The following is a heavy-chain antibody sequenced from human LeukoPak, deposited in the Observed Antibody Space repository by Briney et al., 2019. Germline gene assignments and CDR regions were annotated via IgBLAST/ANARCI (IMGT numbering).Heavy chain of an antibody. Sequence: AGSLRLSCAASGFTVSSNYRSWVRQAPGKGLEWVSVIYSGGSTYYADSVKGRFTISRDNSKNTLYLQMNSLRAEDTAVYYCAGSGLVFNFDYWGQGTLVTVSS. CDR2: IYSGGST. V-gene: IGHV3-66*02. CDR1: GFTVSSNY. J-gene: IGHJ4*02. CDR3: AGSGLVFNFDY. D-gene: IGHD6-19*01.